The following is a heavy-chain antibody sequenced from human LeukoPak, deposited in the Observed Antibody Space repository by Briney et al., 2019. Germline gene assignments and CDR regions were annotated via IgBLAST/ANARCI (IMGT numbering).Heavy chain of an antibody. Sequence: GGSLRLSCAASGFTFSSYSMNWVRQAPGKGLEWVSSISSSSSYIYYADSVKGRFTISRDNAKNSLYLQMNSLRAEDTAVYYCARKECITSCAFDIWGQGTMVTVSS. CDR2: ISSSSSYI. CDR3: ARKECITSCAFDI. V-gene: IGHV3-21*01. CDR1: GFTFSSYS. J-gene: IGHJ3*02. D-gene: IGHD3-10*01.